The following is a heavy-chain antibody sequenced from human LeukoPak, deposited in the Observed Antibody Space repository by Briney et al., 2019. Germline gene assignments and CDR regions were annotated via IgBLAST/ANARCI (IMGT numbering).Heavy chain of an antibody. CDR2: ISGSCGSA. CDR1: GFTFSKYD. CDR3: WKGSGGSGSYSKYYFDY. J-gene: IGHJ4*02. V-gene: IGHV3-23*01. D-gene: IGHD3-10*01. Sequence: GGSLRLSCAASGFTFSKYDMSCVRQAPRNGLEAVSAISGSCGSAYYADSVKGRFTISRDNSKNTPYLQVTSLSAYAPAVYDWWKGSGGSGSYSKYYFDYWGQGTLVTVSS.